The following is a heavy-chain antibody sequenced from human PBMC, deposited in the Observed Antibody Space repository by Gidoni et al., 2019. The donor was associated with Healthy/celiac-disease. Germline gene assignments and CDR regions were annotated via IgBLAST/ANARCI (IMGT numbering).Heavy chain of an antibody. V-gene: IGHV3-33*01. J-gene: IGHJ4*02. CDR1: GFTFSSYG. D-gene: IGHD3-22*01. CDR3: ARDLYDSSGPGDY. Sequence: QVQLVESGGGVVQPGRSLRLSCSASGFTFSSYGMHWVRQAPGKGLEWVAVIWYDGSNKYYADSVKGRFTISRDNSKNTLYLQMNSLRAEDTAVYYCARDLYDSSGPGDYWGQGTLVTVSS. CDR2: IWYDGSNK.